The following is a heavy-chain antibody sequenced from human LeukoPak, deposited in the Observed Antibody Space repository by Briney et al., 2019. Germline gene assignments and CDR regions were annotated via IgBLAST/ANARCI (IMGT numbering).Heavy chain of an antibody. V-gene: IGHV4-34*01. CDR3: ARVPLRFLEPFNY. CDR2: INHSGGA. D-gene: IGHD3-3*01. J-gene: IGHJ4*02. CDR1: GGSFIGYY. Sequence: SETLSLTCAVYGGSFIGYYWSWIRQPPGKGLEWIGEINHSGGANYNPSLKSRVTISADTSKSQFSLKLGSVTAADTAVYYCARVPLRFLEPFNYWGQGTLVTVSS.